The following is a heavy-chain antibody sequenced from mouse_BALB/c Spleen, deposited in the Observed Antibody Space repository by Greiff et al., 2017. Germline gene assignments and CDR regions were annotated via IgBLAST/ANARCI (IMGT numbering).Heavy chain of an antibody. J-gene: IGHJ1*01. CDR2: IDPYYGGT. V-gene: IGHV1S135*01. Sequence: EVQLQQSGPELVQPGASVKVSCKSSGYAFPSYNMYWVKQSHGKSLELIGYIDPYYGGTSYNQKFKGKATLTVDKSSSTAYMHLNSLTSEDSAVYYCARLSWYFDVWGAGTTVTVSS. CDR1: GYAFPSYN. CDR3: ARLSWYFDV.